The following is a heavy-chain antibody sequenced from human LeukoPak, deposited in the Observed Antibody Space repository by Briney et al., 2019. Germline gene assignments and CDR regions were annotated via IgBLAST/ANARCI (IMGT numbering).Heavy chain of an antibody. CDR3: ARHSRGYDSEFGY. D-gene: IGHD5-12*01. J-gene: IGHJ4*02. CDR1: ADSIITYY. CDR2: MYYSGST. Sequence: ASETLSITCTVSADSIITYYWSWITQPPGNGLDWIGYMYYSGSTNYNPSLKSRVTISVDKSRNQFSLTLSSVTAADTAVYYCARHSRGYDSEFGYWGQGTLVTVSS. V-gene: IGHV4-59*08.